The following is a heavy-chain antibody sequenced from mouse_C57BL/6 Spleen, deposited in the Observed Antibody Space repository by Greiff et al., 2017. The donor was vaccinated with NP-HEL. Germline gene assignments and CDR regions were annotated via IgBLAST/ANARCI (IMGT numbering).Heavy chain of an antibody. CDR2: IYPGGGYT. CDR3: ARTYDSGMDY. CDR1: GYTFTNYW. V-gene: IGHV1-63*01. J-gene: IGHJ4*01. Sequence: QVQLKQSGAELVRPGTSVKMSCKASGYTFTNYWIGWAKQRPGHGLEWIGDIYPGGGYTNYNEKFKGKATLTADKSSSTAYMQFSSLTSEDSAIYYCARTYDSGMDYWGQGTSVTVSS. D-gene: IGHD2-4*01.